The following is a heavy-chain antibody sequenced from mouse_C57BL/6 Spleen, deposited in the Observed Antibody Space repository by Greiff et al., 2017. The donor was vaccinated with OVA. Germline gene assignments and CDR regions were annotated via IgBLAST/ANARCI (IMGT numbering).Heavy chain of an antibody. V-gene: IGHV1-64*01. CDR3: ARYSKESLYWYFDV. CDR1: GYTFTSHW. Sequence: VQLQQPGAELVKPGASVKLSCKASGYTFTSHWMHWVKQRPGQGLEWIGMIHPNSGSTNYNEKFKSKATLTVDKSSSTAYMQLSSLTSEDSAVYYCARYSKESLYWYFDVWGTGTTVTVSS. J-gene: IGHJ1*03. D-gene: IGHD2-5*01. CDR2: IHPNSGST.